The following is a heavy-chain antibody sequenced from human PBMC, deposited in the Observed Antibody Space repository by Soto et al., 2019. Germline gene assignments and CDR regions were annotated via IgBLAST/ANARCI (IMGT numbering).Heavy chain of an antibody. CDR3: AGGPGVARNY. J-gene: IGHJ4*02. D-gene: IGHD5-12*01. V-gene: IGHV4-30-2*01. Sequence: QLQLQESGSGLVKPSQTLSLTCAVSGGSISSGGYSWSWIRQPPGKGLEWIGYIYHSGSTYYNPSHKSPVTIPVDRSKNQFSLKLSSVTAADTAVYYSAGGPGVARNYWGQRTLVTVSS. CDR1: GGSISSGGYS. CDR2: IYHSGST.